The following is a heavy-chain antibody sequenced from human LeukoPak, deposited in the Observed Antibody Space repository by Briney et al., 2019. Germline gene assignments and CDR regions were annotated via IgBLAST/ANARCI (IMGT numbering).Heavy chain of an antibody. CDR3: ARGRGWNYDILTGYYHRGVYDY. D-gene: IGHD3-9*01. CDR2: INPHSGGT. Sequence: ASVKVSCKASGYTFTGYYMHWVRQAPGQGLEWMGRINPHSGGTNYAQKFQGRVTMTRDTSISTAYMELSRLRSDDTAVYYCARGRGWNYDILTGYYHRGVYDYWGQGTLVTVSS. CDR1: GYTFTGYY. V-gene: IGHV1-2*02. J-gene: IGHJ4*02.